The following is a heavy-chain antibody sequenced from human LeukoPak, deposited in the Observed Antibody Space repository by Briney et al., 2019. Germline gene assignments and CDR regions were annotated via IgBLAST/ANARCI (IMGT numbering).Heavy chain of an antibody. CDR1: GYTFTSYG. V-gene: IGHV1-18*01. CDR2: ISAYNGNT. D-gene: IGHD4-23*01. Sequence: GASAKVSCKASGYTFTSYGISWVRQAPGQGLEWMGWISAYNGNTNYAQKLQGRVTMTTDTSTSTAYMELRSLRSDDTAVYYCARDNSDDYGGNSGAPAFDIWGQGTMVTVSS. J-gene: IGHJ3*02. CDR3: ARDNSDDYGGNSGAPAFDI.